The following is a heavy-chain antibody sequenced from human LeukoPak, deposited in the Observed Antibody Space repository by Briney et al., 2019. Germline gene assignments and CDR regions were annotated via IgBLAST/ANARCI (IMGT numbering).Heavy chain of an antibody. CDR3: ARVFGAFDI. D-gene: IGHD2-21*01. CDR2: INHSGST. V-gene: IGHV4-34*01. CDR1: GGSISSYY. J-gene: IGHJ3*02. Sequence: SETLSLTCTVSGGSISSYYWSWIRQPPGKGLEWIGEINHSGSTNYNPSLKSRVTISVDTSKNQFSLKLSSVTAADTAVYYCARVFGAFDIWGQGTMVTVSS.